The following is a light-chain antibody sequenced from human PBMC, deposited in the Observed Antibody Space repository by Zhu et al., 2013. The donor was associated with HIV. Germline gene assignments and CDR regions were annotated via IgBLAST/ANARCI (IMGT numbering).Light chain of an antibody. CDR3: QAWDSSTAHYV. Sequence: SYELTQPPSVSVSPGQTASITCSGDKLGDKYACWYQQKPGQSPVVVIYQDNKRPSGIPERFSGSTSGNTVTLTISETQAMDEADYYCQAWDSSTAHYVFGTGTKVTVL. V-gene: IGLV3-1*01. CDR1: KLGDKY. J-gene: IGLJ1*01. CDR2: QDN.